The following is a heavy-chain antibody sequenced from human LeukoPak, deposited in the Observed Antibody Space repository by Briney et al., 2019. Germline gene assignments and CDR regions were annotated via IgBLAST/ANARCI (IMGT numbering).Heavy chain of an antibody. V-gene: IGHV1-2*02. CDR2: INPNSGGT. J-gene: IGHJ4*02. D-gene: IGHD6-13*01. CDR1: GYTFTGYY. CDR3: VRDPSQLSSSFDY. Sequence: ASVKVSCTASGYTFTGYYMHWVRQAPGQGLEWMGWINPNSGGTNYAQKFQGRVTMTRDTSISTAYMELSRLRSDDTAVYYCVRDPSQLSSSFDYWGQGTLVTVSS.